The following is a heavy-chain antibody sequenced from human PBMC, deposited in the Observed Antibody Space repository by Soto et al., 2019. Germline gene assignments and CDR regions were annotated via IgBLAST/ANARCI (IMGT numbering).Heavy chain of an antibody. CDR1: GGTVSSYA. V-gene: IGHV1-69*13. Sequence: GASVKVSFKASGGTVSSYAITWVRQAPGKGLEWMGVFIPIFVSAHYAQKFQDRVTITADESTSTAYMELSGLRSEDTAIYYCARDLSSDSTGFRGYDLWGQGTLVTVSS. D-gene: IGHD3-22*01. J-gene: IGHJ4*02. CDR2: FIPIFVSA. CDR3: ARDLSSDSTGFRGYDL.